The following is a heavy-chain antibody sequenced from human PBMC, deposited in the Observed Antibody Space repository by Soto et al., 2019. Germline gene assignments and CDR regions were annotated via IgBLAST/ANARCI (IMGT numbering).Heavy chain of an antibody. D-gene: IGHD4-17*01. CDR1: GYTLTELS. CDR3: ATADDYGDCFDY. J-gene: IGHJ4*02. V-gene: IGHV1-24*01. Sequence: ASVKVSCKVSGYTLTELSMHRVRQAPGKGLEWMGGFDPEDGETIYAQKFQGRVTMTEDTSTDTAYMELSSLRSEDTAVYYCATADDYGDCFDYWGQGTLVTVSS. CDR2: FDPEDGET.